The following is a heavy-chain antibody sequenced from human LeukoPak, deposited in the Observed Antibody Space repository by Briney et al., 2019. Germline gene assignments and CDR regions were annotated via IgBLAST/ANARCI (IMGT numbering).Heavy chain of an antibody. J-gene: IGHJ6*03. CDR2: IYTSGST. CDR1: GGSISSGSYY. D-gene: IGHD6-19*01. V-gene: IGHV4-61*02. Sequence: SETLSLTCTVSGGSISSGSYYWSWIRQPAGKGLEWIGRIYTSGSTNYNPSLKSRVTISVDTSKNQFSLKLSSVTAADTAVYYCARGNGSGWYWGPGYHYYYMDVWGKGTTVTVSS. CDR3: ARGNGSGWYWGPGYHYYYMDV.